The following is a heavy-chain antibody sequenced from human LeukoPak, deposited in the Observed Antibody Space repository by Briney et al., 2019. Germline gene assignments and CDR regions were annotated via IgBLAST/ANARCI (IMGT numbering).Heavy chain of an antibody. J-gene: IGHJ6*02. CDR1: GFALSSHW. V-gene: IGHV3-7*03. CDR2: VNRDGSET. Sequence: GGSLKLSCAAAGFALSSHWMTWVRQVPGRGPEWVANVNRDGSETYYLDSVKGRFTISKDNAKNSLYLQMNSLRAEDTALYHCARNNGMDVWGQGTTVIVSS. CDR3: ARNNGMDV.